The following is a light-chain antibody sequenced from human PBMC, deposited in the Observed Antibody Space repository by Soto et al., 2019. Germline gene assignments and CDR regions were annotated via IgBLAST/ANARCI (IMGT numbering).Light chain of an antibody. CDR2: STN. CDR1: SGSVSTSYY. V-gene: IGLV8-61*01. J-gene: IGLJ3*02. CDR3: VLYMGSGMPLV. Sequence: QAVVTQEPSFSVSPGGTVTLTCGLSSGSVSTSYYPSWYQQTPGQAPRTLIYSTNTRSSGVPDRFSGSILGNKAALTITGAQADDESDYYCVLYMGSGMPLVFGGGTKL.